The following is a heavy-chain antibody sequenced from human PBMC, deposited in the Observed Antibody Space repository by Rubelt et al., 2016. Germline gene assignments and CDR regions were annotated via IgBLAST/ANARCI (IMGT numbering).Heavy chain of an antibody. J-gene: IGHJ4*02. D-gene: IGHD6-13*01. CDR3: ARDSRAAAGLDY. V-gene: IGHV1-8*01. Sequence: QVQLVQSGAEVKKPGASVKVSCKASGYTFTSYDINWVRQATGQGLEWMGWMNPKGGNTGYARNCEGRVTLTRNTSLSKAYRGLSSLRSGDTAVYYCARDSRAAAGLDYWGQGTLVTVSS. CDR1: GYTFTSYD. CDR2: MNPKGGNT.